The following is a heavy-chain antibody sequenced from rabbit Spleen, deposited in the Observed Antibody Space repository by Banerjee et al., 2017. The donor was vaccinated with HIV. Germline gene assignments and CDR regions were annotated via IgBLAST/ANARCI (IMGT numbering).Heavy chain of an antibody. CDR1: GLSISSGYD. Sequence: QEQLVESGGGLVKPGASLTLTCKASGLSISSGYDMCWVRQAPGKGLEWLGCIYTGNGKTYYASWAKGRFTISKSSSTTVTLQMTSLTAADMATYFCARDNGSGDYIDVYFDLWGQGTLVTVS. D-gene: IGHD1-1*01. CDR2: IYTGNGKT. J-gene: IGHJ4*01. V-gene: IGHV1S45*01. CDR3: ARDNGSGDYIDVYFDL.